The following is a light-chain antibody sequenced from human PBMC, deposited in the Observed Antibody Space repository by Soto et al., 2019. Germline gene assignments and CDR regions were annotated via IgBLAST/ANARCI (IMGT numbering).Light chain of an antibody. CDR3: CSYAGSYTVV. V-gene: IGLV2-11*01. CDR2: DVS. Sequence: QSALTQPRSVSGSPGQSVTISCTGTSSDVGGYNYVSWYQQHPGKAPKIMIYDVSKRPSGLPDRFSGSKSGNTASLTISGLQAEDEADYYCCSYAGSYTVVFGGGTKLTVL. J-gene: IGLJ2*01. CDR1: SSDVGGYNY.